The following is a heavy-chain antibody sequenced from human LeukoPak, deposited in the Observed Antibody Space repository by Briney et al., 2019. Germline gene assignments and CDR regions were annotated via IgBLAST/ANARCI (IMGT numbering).Heavy chain of an antibody. CDR3: TTVTRAIVAKTTDY. Sequence: PGGSLRLSCAASGFTFSNAWMSWVRQAPGKGLEWVGRIKSKTDGGTTDYAAPVKGRFTISRDDSKNTLYLQMNSLKTEDTAVYYCTTVTRAIVAKTTDYWGQGTLVTVSS. D-gene: IGHD5-12*01. J-gene: IGHJ4*02. V-gene: IGHV3-15*01. CDR1: GFTFSNAW. CDR2: IKSKTDGGTT.